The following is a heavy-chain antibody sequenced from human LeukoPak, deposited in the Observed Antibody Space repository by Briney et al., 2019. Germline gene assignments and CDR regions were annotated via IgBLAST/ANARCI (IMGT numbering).Heavy chain of an antibody. CDR1: GFTFSSYS. CDR2: ISSSSSYI. J-gene: IGHJ4*02. CDR3: ASSPAAAGGSYFDY. Sequence: GGSLRLSCAASGFTFSSYSMNWVRQAPGKGLEWVSSISSSSSYIYYADSVKGRFTISRDNAKNLLYLQMNSLRAEDTAVYYCASSPAAAGGSYFDYWGQGTLVTVSS. D-gene: IGHD6-13*01. V-gene: IGHV3-21*01.